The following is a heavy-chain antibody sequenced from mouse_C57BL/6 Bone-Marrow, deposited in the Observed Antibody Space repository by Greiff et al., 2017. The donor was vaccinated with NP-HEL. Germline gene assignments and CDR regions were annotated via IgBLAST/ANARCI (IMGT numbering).Heavy chain of an antibody. CDR1: GYTFTSYG. Sequence: VQLQQSGAELARPGASVKLSCKASGYTFTSYGISWVKQRTGQGLEWIGEINPRSGNTYYNEKFKGKATLTADKSSSTAYMELGSLTSEDSAVYCCARGGYYCGRGVAYWGQGALVTVA. D-gene: IGHD1-1*01. V-gene: IGHV1-81*01. J-gene: IGHJ3*01. CDR3: ARGGYYCGRGVAY. CDR2: INPRSGNT.